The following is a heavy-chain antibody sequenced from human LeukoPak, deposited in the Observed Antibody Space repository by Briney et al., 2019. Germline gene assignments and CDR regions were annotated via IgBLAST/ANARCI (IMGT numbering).Heavy chain of an antibody. J-gene: IGHJ5*02. D-gene: IGHD4-17*01. CDR3: ARVVRGAVTSNWFDP. CDR2: NSNSGTT. CDR1: GGSINDYY. V-gene: IGHV4-59*01. Sequence: SETLSLTCTVSGGSINDYYWTWIRQAPGKGLEWIGYNSNSGTTDYNPSLKGRVTMSVDTSKNGFSLNLTSVSAADTAMYYCARVVRGAVTSNWFDPWGQGTLVTVS.